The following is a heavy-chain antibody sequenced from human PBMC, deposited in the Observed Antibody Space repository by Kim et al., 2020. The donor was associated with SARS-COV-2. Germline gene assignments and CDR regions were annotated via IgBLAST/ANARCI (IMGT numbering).Heavy chain of an antibody. Sequence: GGSLRLSCAASGFTFSSYGMHWVRQAPGKGLEWVAVIWYDGSNKYYADSVKGRFTISRDNSKNTLYLQMNSLRAEDTAVYYCAREGYGSGSYYVGSYYYYYGMDVWGQGTTVTVSS. CDR3: AREGYGSGSYYVGSYYYYYGMDV. J-gene: IGHJ6*02. D-gene: IGHD3-10*01. CDR2: IWYDGSNK. CDR1: GFTFSSYG. V-gene: IGHV3-33*01.